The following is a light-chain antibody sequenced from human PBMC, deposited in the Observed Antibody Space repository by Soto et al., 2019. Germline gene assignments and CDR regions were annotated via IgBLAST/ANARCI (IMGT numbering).Light chain of an antibody. CDR1: QSISGW. Sequence: DIQMTQSPSTLSASVGDRVTITCGASQSISGWLVWYQQRPGKAPKLMIYKASTLETGVPSRFSGSGSGTEFTLTISSLQPDDFATYYCQQYDGYSRTFGQGTKVDIK. CDR3: QQYDGYSRT. V-gene: IGKV1-5*03. CDR2: KAS. J-gene: IGKJ1*01.